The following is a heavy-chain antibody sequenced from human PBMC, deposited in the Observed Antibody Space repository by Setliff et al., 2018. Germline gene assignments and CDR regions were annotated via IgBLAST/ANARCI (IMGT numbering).Heavy chain of an antibody. J-gene: IGHJ5*02. CDR2: VYSDGDT. D-gene: IGHD3-3*01. CDR3: ARERQGGFLEWSPLDP. CDR1: GGSTNNYH. Sequence: SETLSLTCTVSGGSTNNYHWTWIRQPAGEEFQWIGRVYSDGDTEYNPSLKSRVTISVDTSNNQFSLHLTSVTAADTARYFCARERQGGFLEWSPLDPWGQGILVTVSS. V-gene: IGHV4-4*07.